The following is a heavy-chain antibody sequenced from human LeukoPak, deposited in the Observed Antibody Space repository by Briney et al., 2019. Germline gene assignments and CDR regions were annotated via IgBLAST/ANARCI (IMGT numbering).Heavy chain of an antibody. CDR2: IYPGDSDT. CDR3: ARHKVPYSSSWYKSWFDP. CDR1: GYTFTSYW. Sequence: ASVKVSCKASGYTFTSYWIGWVRQMPGKGLEWMGIIYPGDSDTRYSPSFQGQVTISADKSISTAYLQWSSLKASDTAMYYCARHKVPYSSSWYKSWFDPWGQGTLVTVSS. D-gene: IGHD6-13*01. J-gene: IGHJ5*02. V-gene: IGHV5-51*01.